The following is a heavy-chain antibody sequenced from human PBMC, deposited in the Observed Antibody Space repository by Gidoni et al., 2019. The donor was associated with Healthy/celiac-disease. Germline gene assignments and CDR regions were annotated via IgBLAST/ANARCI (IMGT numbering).Heavy chain of an antibody. D-gene: IGHD3-10*01. CDR3: AKLLLSGRLFDP. V-gene: IGHV3-23*01. CDR2: ISGSGGST. Sequence: GLEWVSAISGSGGSTYYADSVKGRFTISRDNSKNTLYLQMNSLRAEDTAVYYCAKLLLSGRLFDPWGQGTLVTVSS. J-gene: IGHJ5*02.